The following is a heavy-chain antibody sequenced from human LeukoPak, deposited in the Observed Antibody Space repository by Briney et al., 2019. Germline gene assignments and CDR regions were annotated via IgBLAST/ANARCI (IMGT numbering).Heavy chain of an antibody. J-gene: IGHJ4*02. D-gene: IGHD3-10*01. Sequence: GGSLRLSCAASGFTFSGYDMSWVRQAPGKGLVWVSRISSDGANTNYADSVKGRFTISRDNAKNTLYLQMNSLRVEDTAVYYCTRGPPDGSGNYYPGDFWGQGTLVTVSS. CDR3: TRGPPDGSGNYYPGDF. CDR2: ISSDGANT. V-gene: IGHV3-74*01. CDR1: GFTFSGYD.